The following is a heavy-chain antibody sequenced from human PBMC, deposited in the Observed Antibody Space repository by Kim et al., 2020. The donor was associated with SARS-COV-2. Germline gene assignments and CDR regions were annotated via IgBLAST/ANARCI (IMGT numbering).Heavy chain of an antibody. CDR3: AKSSYPNRHYHYYMDV. J-gene: IGHJ6*02. D-gene: IGHD1-26*01. Sequence: SAKVLFTITRDNPKNTLYLQMNSRRAEDTAVYYCAKSSYPNRHYHYYMDVWGQGTTVTVSS. V-gene: IGHV3-23*01.